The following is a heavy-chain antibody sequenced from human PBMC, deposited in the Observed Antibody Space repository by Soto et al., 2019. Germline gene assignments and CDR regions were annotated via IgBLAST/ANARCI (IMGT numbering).Heavy chain of an antibody. CDR1: GFTFNSYP. CDR3: ARDPYFDY. CDR2: ISYDGRND. Sequence: QVHLVESGGGVVQPGRSLRLSCEASGFTFNSYPIHWVRQAPAKGLEWVAVISYDGRNDYYGDSVRGRFTISRDNSKNTVYLQMNSLTPEDTAVYYCARDPYFDYWGQGTLVTVSS. V-gene: IGHV3-30*04. J-gene: IGHJ4*02.